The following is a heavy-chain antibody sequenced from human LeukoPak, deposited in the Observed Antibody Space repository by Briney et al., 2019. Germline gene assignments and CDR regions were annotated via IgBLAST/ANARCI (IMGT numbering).Heavy chain of an antibody. Sequence: PGGSLRLSCAASGFTFSSYAMSWVRQAPGKGLEWVSAISGSGGSTYYADSVKGRFTISRDNSKNTLFLQMNSLRAEDTAMYYCASGPQLVQMGYWGQGTLVTVSS. D-gene: IGHD6-13*01. V-gene: IGHV3-23*01. J-gene: IGHJ4*02. CDR3: ASGPQLVQMGY. CDR1: GFTFSSYA. CDR2: ISGSGGST.